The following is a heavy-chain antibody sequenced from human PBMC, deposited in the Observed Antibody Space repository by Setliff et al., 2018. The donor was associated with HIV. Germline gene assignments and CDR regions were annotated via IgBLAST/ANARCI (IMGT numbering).Heavy chain of an antibody. D-gene: IGHD3-22*01. CDR3: VRSLSGNSSTYYWAFDF. J-gene: IGHJ4*02. CDR2: ISGSGTYT. CDR1: GFTFTSHS. Sequence: GESLKISCVTSGFTFTSHSMKWVRLRPGKGLEWVASISGSGTYTHYADSVRGRFTVSRDNAKNSLWLQLDSLIVEDTALYFCVRSLSGNSSTYYWAFDFWGQGAPVTVSS. V-gene: IGHV3-21*01.